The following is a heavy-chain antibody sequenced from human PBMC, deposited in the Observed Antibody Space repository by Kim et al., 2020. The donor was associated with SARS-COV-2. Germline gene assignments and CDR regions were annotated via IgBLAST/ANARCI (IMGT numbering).Heavy chain of an antibody. CDR1: GYTFTSYG. V-gene: IGHV1-18*01. CDR2: ISAYNGNT. Sequence: ASVKVSCKASGYTFTSYGISWVRQAPGQGLEWMGWISAYNGNTNYAQKLQGRVTMTTDTSTSTAYMELRSLRSDDTAVYYCATLYRGLGLYYFDYWGQGTLVTVSS. CDR3: ATLYRGLGLYYFDY. J-gene: IGHJ4*02. D-gene: IGHD3-10*01.